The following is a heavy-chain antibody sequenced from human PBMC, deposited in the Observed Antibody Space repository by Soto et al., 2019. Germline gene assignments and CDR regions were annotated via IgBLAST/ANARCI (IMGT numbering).Heavy chain of an antibody. D-gene: IGHD5-12*01. CDR1: GLTFSDYA. CDR3: ARGPSPGGGYDRIDY. V-gene: IGHV3-23*01. CDR2: ITGSGANT. J-gene: IGHJ4*01. Sequence: EVQLLESGGGLVQPGGSLRLSCAASGLTFSDYAMSWFRQAPGKGLEWVSGITGSGANTYYADSVKGRFTISRDNSKNSLYLLMNSLRVEDTAIYYCARGPSPGGGYDRIDYWGHGALVTVSS.